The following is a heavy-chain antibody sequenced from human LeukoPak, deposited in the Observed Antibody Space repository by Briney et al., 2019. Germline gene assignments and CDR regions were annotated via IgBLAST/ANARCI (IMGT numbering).Heavy chain of an antibody. J-gene: IGHJ4*02. V-gene: IGHV3-23*01. CDR1: GFTFSSYV. D-gene: IGHD4-17*01. CDR2: INKNGGET. CDR3: ARDAYDYGDYRAWSY. Sequence: PGGSLRLSCAASGFTFSSYVMSWGRQAPGKGLEWGSTINKNGGETYYADSVKGRFTISRDNSRNTLYLQMNSLRAEDTAVYYCARDAYDYGDYRAWSYWGQGTLVTVSS.